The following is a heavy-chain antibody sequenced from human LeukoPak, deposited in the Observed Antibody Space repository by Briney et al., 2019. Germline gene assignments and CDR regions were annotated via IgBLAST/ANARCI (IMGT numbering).Heavy chain of an antibody. D-gene: IGHD1-26*01. CDR2: IYYSGST. Sequence: TLSLTCTVSGGSISSGGYYGSWIRQHPGKGLGWIGYIYYSGSTYYNPSRKSRVTISVDTAKNKFSLKMSSVSGADTGVYYCARAGMGANFDYWGQGTLVTVSS. V-gene: IGHV4-31*03. CDR3: ARAGMGANFDY. CDR1: GGSISSGGYY. J-gene: IGHJ4*02.